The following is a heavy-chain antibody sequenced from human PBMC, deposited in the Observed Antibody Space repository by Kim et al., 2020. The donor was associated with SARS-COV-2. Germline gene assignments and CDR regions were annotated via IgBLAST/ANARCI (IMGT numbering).Heavy chain of an antibody. D-gene: IGHD4-17*01. V-gene: IGHV3-48*02. J-gene: IGHJ4*02. Sequence: GGSLRLSCAASGFTFSKYNLNWVRQAPGKGLEWVSHISPSSDTIYYADSVKGRFTISRDNAKNSLYLQMNSLRDEDTAVYYCARDSPMVTNYWGQGTLVT. CDR1: GFTFSKYN. CDR2: ISPSSDTI. CDR3: ARDSPMVTNY.